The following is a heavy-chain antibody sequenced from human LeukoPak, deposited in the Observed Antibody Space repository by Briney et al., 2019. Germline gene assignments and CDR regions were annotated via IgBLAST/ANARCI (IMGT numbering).Heavy chain of an antibody. V-gene: IGHV4-31*03. D-gene: IGHD6-19*01. Sequence: ASETLSLTCTVSGDSITSGGYYWSWIRQRPGKGLEWIGYIYKTGSTYYNPSLKSRVTMSVDTSRNQFSLKVNSVTAADTAVYYCARGGGSGWLDAFDIWGQGTMVTVSS. CDR1: GDSITSGGYY. CDR3: ARGGGSGWLDAFDI. CDR2: IYKTGST. J-gene: IGHJ3*02.